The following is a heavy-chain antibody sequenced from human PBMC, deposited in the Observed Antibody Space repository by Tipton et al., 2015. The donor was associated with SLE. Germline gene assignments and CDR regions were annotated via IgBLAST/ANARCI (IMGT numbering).Heavy chain of an antibody. J-gene: IGHJ3*01. CDR3: ARDNLQLRGFDV. CDR2: IYYRGNT. V-gene: IGHV4-39*07. Sequence: TLSLTCTVSGGSISSSSYYWGWIRQPPGKGLEWIASIYYRGNTHYHSSLKSRLTMSVDTSKNQFSLKLSSMAAADTAVYYCARDNLQLRGFDVWGQGTVVTVSS. CDR1: GGSISSSSYY. D-gene: IGHD1-7*01.